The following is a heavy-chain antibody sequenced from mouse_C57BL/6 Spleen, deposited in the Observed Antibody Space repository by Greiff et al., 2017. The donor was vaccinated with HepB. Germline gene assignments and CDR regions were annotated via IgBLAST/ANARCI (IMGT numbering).Heavy chain of an antibody. D-gene: IGHD1-1*01. CDR1: GYTFTSYW. CDR2: VYPGSGST. Sequence: VQLQQPGAELVKPGASVKMSCKASGYTFTSYWITWAKQRPGQGLEWIGDVYPGSGSTNYNEKFKSKATLTVDTSFIPAYMQLSSLTSEYSAVYYCALVIATVVDYFDCWGQGTTLAVSS. CDR3: ALVIATVVDYFDC. V-gene: IGHV1-55*01. J-gene: IGHJ2*01.